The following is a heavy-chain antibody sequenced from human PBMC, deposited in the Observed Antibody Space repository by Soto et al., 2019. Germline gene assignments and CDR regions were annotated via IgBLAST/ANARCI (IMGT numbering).Heavy chain of an antibody. CDR3: ALVRSAAAAGTGFDY. V-gene: IGHV1-46*03. CDR2: INPSGGST. D-gene: IGHD6-13*01. CDR1: GYTFTSYY. J-gene: IGHJ4*02. Sequence: ASVKVSCKASGYTFTSYYMHWVRQAPGQGLEWMGIINPSGGSTSYAQKFQGRVTMTRDTSTSTVYMELSSLRSEDTAVYYCALVRSAAAAGTGFDYWGQGTLVTVS.